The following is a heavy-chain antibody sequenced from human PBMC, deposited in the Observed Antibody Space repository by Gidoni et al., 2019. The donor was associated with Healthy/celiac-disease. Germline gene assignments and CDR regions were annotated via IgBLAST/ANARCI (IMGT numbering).Heavy chain of an antibody. V-gene: IGHV3-21*01. CDR1: GFTFSSYS. Sequence: EVQLVESGGGLVKPGGSLRLSCAASGFTFSSYSMNWVRQAPGKGLEWVSSISSSSSYIYYADSVKGRFTISRDNAKNSLYLQMNSLRAEDTAVYYCARGLNTIFGVVISHTFDPWGQGTLVTVSS. D-gene: IGHD3-3*01. J-gene: IGHJ5*02. CDR3: ARGLNTIFGVVISHTFDP. CDR2: ISSSSSYI.